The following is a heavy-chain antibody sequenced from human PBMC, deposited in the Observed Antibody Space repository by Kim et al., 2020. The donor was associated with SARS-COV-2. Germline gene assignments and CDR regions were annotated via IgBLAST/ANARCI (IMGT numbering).Heavy chain of an antibody. CDR2: IYYSGST. Sequence: SETLSLTCTVSGGSISSSSYYWGWIRQPPGKGLEWIGSIYYSGSTYYNPSLKSRVTISVDTSKNQFSLKLSSVTAADTAVYYCARQVIVGATSDYFDYWG. J-gene: IGHJ4*01. D-gene: IGHD1-26*01. V-gene: IGHV4-39*01. CDR1: GGSISSSSYY. CDR3: ARQVIVGATSDYFDY.